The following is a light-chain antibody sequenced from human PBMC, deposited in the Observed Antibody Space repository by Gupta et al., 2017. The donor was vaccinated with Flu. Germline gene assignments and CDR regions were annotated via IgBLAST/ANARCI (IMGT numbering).Light chain of an antibody. V-gene: IGLV1-47*01. CDR2: GNN. Sequence: RVSLPCLGRVANVGSYSIYWYHQVPGTAPKLLIYGNNQRPAGVPDRFSDSRSGTSASLGITVLQPGDEGVYYWGAWDDGVGGPLFGGGT. CDR3: GAWDDGVGGPL. J-gene: IGLJ2*01. CDR1: VANVGSYS.